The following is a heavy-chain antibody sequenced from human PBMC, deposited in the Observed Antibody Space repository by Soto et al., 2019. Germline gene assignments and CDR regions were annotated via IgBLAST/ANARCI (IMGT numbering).Heavy chain of an antibody. J-gene: IGHJ4*02. Sequence: ASVKVSCKASGYTFTSYGISWVRQAPGQGLEWMGWISAYNGNTNYAQKLQGRVTMTTDTSTSTAYMDLRSLRSDDTAVYYCARVGGDWVAAPFDYWGQGTLVTVSS. CDR2: ISAYNGNT. D-gene: IGHD2-15*01. CDR3: ARVGGDWVAAPFDY. V-gene: IGHV1-18*01. CDR1: GYTFTSYG.